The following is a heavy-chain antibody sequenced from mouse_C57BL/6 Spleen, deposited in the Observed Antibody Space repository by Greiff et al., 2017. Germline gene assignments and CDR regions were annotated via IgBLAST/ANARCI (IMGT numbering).Heavy chain of an antibody. CDR1: GFTFSDYY. J-gene: IGHJ2*01. D-gene: IGHD4-1*01. CDR2: INYDGSST. V-gene: IGHV5-16*01. Sequence: DVKLVESEGGLVQPGSSMKLSCTASGFTFSDYYMAWVRQVPEKGLEWVANINYDGSSTYYLDSLKSRFIISRDNAKNILYLQMSSLKSEDTATYYCARERRDWDDYFDYWGQGTTLTVSS. CDR3: ARERRDWDDYFDY.